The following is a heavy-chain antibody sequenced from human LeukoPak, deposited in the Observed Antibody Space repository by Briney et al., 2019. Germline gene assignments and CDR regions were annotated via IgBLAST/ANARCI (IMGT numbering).Heavy chain of an antibody. CDR3: ARGATYYDFWSGLKVSDY. Sequence: PGGSLRLSCAASGFTFSTYWMSWVRQAPGKGLEWVANIKHDGSEKYYVDSVKGRFTISRDNTKNSLYLQMNSLRAEDTAMYYCARGATYYDFWSGLKVSDYWGQGTLVTVSS. V-gene: IGHV3-7*01. J-gene: IGHJ4*02. CDR1: GFTFSTYW. CDR2: IKHDGSEK. D-gene: IGHD3-3*01.